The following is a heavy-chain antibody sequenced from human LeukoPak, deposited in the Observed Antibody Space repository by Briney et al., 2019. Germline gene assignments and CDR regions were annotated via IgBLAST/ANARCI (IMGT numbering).Heavy chain of an antibody. CDR2: IYYSGST. D-gene: IGHD2-2*01. V-gene: IGHV4-31*03. J-gene: IGHJ4*02. Sequence: KASQTLSLTCTVSGGSISSGGYYWSWIRQHPGKGLEWIGYIYYSGSTYYNPSLKSRVTISVDTSKNQFSLKLSSVTAADTAVYYCARSYTYCSSTSCYPAHFDYWGQGTLVTASS. CDR1: GGSISSGGYY. CDR3: ARSYTYCSSTSCYPAHFDY.